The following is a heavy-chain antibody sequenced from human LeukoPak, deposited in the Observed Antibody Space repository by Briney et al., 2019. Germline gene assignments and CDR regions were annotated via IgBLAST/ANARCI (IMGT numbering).Heavy chain of an antibody. V-gene: IGHV1-2*02. CDR1: GYTFTGYY. CDR2: INPNSGGT. CDR3: ARENYDSSGYYYYFDY. D-gene: IGHD3-22*01. Sequence: ASVKVSCKASGYTFTGYYMHWVRQAPGQGLEWMGWINPNSGGTNYAQKFQGRVTMTRDTSISTAYMELSRLRSDDTAVYYCARENYDSSGYYYYFDYWGQGTLVTASS. J-gene: IGHJ4*02.